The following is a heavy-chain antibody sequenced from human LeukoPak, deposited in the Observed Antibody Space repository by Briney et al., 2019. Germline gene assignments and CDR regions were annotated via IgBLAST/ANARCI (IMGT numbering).Heavy chain of an antibody. D-gene: IGHD3-10*01. J-gene: IGHJ4*02. CDR2: IKQDGSEK. Sequence: GGSLRLSCAASGFTFSGYWMSWVRQAPGKGLEWVANIKQDGSEKYYVDSVKGRFTISRDNAKNSLYLQMNSLRAEDTAVYYCAREGYYGSGSYYYWGQGTLVTVSS. CDR3: AREGYYGSGSYYY. CDR1: GFTFSGYW. V-gene: IGHV3-7*01.